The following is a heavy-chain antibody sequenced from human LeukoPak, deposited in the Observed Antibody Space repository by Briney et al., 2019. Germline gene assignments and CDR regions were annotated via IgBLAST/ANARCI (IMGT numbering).Heavy chain of an antibody. Sequence: SETLSLTCAVYGGSFSGYYWSWIRQPSGKGLEWIGEINHSGSTNYNPSLKSRVTISVDTSKNQFSLKLSSVTAADTAVYYCARPGDCSSTSCYRYWFDPWGQGTLVTVSS. CDR1: GGSFSGYY. CDR3: ARPGDCSSTSCYRYWFDP. V-gene: IGHV4-34*01. J-gene: IGHJ5*02. D-gene: IGHD2-2*02. CDR2: INHSGST.